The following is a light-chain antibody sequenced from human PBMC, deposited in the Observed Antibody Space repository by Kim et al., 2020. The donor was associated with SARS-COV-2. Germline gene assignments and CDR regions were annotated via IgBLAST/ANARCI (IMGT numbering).Light chain of an antibody. CDR1: SSDVGGYNY. J-gene: IGLJ2*01. V-gene: IGLV2-11*01. CDR3: CSYAGSYTEV. CDR2: DVS. Sequence: GQYVTLSCTGTSSDVGGYNYVSWYQQHPGKAPKLMIYDVSKRPSGVPDRFSGSKSGNTASLTISGLQGEDEADYYCCSYAGSYTEVFGGGTQLTVL.